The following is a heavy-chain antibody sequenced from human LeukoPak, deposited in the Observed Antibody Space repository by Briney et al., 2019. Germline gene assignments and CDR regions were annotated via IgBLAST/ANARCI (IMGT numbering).Heavy chain of an antibody. CDR2: ISGDGGSI. V-gene: IGHV3-43*01. CDR1: GVAFNDYT. CDR3: AKEHISGWPNLDS. Sequence: PGGSLRLSYAACGVAFNDYTMHWVRQPPGKGLEWISLISGDGGSIYYADSVKGRFTISRDKSRDSLSLYLQMNSLRADDSALYYCAKEHISGWPNLDSWGQGTLVTVSS. D-gene: IGHD6-19*01. J-gene: IGHJ4*02.